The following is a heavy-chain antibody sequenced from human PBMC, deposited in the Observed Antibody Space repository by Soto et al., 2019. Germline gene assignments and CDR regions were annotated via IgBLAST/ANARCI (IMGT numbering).Heavy chain of an antibody. CDR2: IDGSGYP. Sequence: PSETLSLTCTVSGGSISTGGYYWSWIRQYPGKGLEWLGYIDGSGYPFYNPSLQSRLTLSMETSKNQFSLKLSSATAADTAVYFCARKQAGFFYGIDYWGQGTLVTVSS. D-gene: IGHD3-3*01. V-gene: IGHV4-31*03. J-gene: IGHJ4*02. CDR1: GGSISTGGYY. CDR3: ARKQAGFFYGIDY.